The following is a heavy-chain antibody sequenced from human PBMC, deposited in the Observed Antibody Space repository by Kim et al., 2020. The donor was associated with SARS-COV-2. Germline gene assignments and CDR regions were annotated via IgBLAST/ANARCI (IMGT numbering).Heavy chain of an antibody. J-gene: IGHJ6*02. D-gene: IGHD2-2*01. V-gene: IGHV3-30*04. Sequence: GGSLRLSCAASGFTFSSYAMHWVRQAPGKGLEWVAVISYDGSNKYYVDSVKGRFTISRDNSKNTLYLQMNSLRAEDTAVYYCARDRYCSSTSCYLGYYYYYYGMDVWGQGTTVTVS. CDR3: ARDRYCSSTSCYLGYYYYYYGMDV. CDR2: ISYDGSNK. CDR1: GFTFSSYA.